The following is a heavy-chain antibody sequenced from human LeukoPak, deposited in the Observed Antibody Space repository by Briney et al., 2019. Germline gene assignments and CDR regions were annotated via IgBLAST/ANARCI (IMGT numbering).Heavy chain of an antibody. V-gene: IGHV4-39*01. Sequence: SETLSLTCTVSGGSISSSSYYWGWIRQPPGKGLEWIGSIYYSGSTYYNPSLKSRVTISVDTSKNQFSLKLSLVTAADTAVYYCARRPSVVITALYYFDYWGQGTLVTVSS. CDR1: GGSISSSSYY. J-gene: IGHJ4*02. D-gene: IGHD3-22*01. CDR3: ARRPSVVITALYYFDY. CDR2: IYYSGST.